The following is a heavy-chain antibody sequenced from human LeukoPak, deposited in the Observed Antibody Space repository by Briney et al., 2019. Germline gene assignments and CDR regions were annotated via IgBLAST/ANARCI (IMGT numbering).Heavy chain of an antibody. CDR2: IIPIFGTA. V-gene: IGHV1-69*05. J-gene: IGHJ6*03. CDR3: ATAIVVVPAALVRSYYMDV. CDR1: GGTFSSYA. Sequence: SVKVSCKASGGTFSSYAISWVRQAPGQGLEWMGRIIPIFGTANCAQKFQGRVTITTDESTSTAYMELSSLRSEDTAVYYCATAIVVVPAALVRSYYMDVWGKGTTVTVSS. D-gene: IGHD2-2*01.